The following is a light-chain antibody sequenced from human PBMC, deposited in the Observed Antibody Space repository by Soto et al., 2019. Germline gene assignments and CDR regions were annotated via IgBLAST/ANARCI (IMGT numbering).Light chain of an antibody. CDR1: DSNIGAFD. V-gene: IGLV1-47*02. Sequence: QSVLTQPPSVSGAPGQRVTISCAGSDSNIGAFDVQWYQQLPGRAPKLVVYSTDRRPSGVPGRFSGSKSGTSAFLAITGLRSEDEANYYCSAWDDSLSGPVFGGGTKLTVL. CDR3: SAWDDSLSGPV. CDR2: STD. J-gene: IGLJ2*01.